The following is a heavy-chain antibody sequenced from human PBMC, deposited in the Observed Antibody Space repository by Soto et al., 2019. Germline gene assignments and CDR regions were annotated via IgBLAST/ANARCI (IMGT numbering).Heavy chain of an antibody. Sequence: QVQLVQSGAEVKKPGSSVKVSCKASGGTFSSYAISWVRQAPGQGVEWMGGIIPIFGTANYAQKFQGRVTNTADESTSTAYMELSSLRSEDTAVYYGAMVLCTVIKCGDYDYGMDVWAQGTTVTVSS. CDR2: IIPIFGTA. J-gene: IGHJ6*02. V-gene: IGHV1-69*12. D-gene: IGHD2-21*01. CDR1: GGTFSSYA. CDR3: AMVLCTVIKCGDYDYGMDV.